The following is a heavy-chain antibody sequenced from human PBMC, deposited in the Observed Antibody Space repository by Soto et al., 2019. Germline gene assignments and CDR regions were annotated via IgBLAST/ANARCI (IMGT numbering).Heavy chain of an antibody. CDR1: GYTFTSYD. J-gene: IGHJ4*03. CDR3: ASDISRPYDPSADYLADTFEF. D-gene: IGHD3-22*01. Sequence: ASVNVSCKASGYTFTSYDINWVRQATGQGLEWMGWMNPNIGNTGYAQKFQGRVTMTRNTSISTAYMELSSLRSEDTAVYYCASDISRPYDPSADYLADTFEFWGHGNMVTVSA. CDR2: MNPNIGNT. V-gene: IGHV1-8*01.